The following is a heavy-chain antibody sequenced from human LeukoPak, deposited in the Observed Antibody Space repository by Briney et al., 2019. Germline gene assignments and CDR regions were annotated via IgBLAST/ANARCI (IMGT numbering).Heavy chain of an antibody. V-gene: IGHV1-8*02. CDR3: ASGEPGGSIDY. CDR1: GYTFTNYG. CDR2: INPSGGST. J-gene: IGHJ4*02. D-gene: IGHD1-14*01. Sequence: ASVKVSCKASGYTFTNYGISWVRQAPGQGLEWMGIINPSGGSTSYAQKFQGRVTMTRNTSISTAYMELSSLRSEDTAVYYCASGEPGGSIDYWGQGTLVTVSS.